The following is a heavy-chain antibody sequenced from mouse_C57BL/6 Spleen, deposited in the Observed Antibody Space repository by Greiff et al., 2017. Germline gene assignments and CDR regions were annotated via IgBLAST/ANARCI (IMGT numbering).Heavy chain of an antibody. CDR2: IHPNSGST. CDR1: GYTFTSYW. J-gene: IGHJ1*03. D-gene: IGHD2-4*01. Sequence: QVQLQQPGAELVKPGASVKLSCKASGYTFTSYWMHWVKQRPGQGLEWIGMIHPNSGSTNYNEKFKSKATLTVDKSSSTAYMQLSSLTSEDAAVYYCARIYYDYEGDWYFDVWGTGTTVTVSS. CDR3: ARIYYDYEGDWYFDV. V-gene: IGHV1-64*01.